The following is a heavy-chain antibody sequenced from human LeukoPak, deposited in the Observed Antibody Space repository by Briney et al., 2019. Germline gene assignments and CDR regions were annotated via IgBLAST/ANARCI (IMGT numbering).Heavy chain of an antibody. D-gene: IGHD1-26*01. Sequence: ASVKVSCKASGYTFTSYDINWVRQATGQGLEWMGWMNPNSGNTGYAQKFQGRVTITRNTSISTAYMELSSLRSEDTAVYYCAADSSIVGAPVDYWGQGTLVTVSS. J-gene: IGHJ4*02. V-gene: IGHV1-8*03. CDR3: AADSSIVGAPVDY. CDR2: MNPNSGNT. CDR1: GYTFTSYD.